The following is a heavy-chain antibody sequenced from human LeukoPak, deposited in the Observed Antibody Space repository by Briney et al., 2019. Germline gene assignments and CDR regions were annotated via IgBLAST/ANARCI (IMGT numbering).Heavy chain of an antibody. V-gene: IGHV1-18*04. D-gene: IGHD2-15*01. J-gene: IGHJ5*02. CDR3: ARSRLRGDWFDP. CDR1: GYTFTSYG. Sequence: ASVKVSCKASGYTFTSYGISWVRQAPGQGLEWMGWISAYNGNTNYALKLQGRVTMTTDTSTSTAYMELRSLRSDDTAVYYCARSRLRGDWFDPWGQGTLVTVSS. CDR2: ISAYNGNT.